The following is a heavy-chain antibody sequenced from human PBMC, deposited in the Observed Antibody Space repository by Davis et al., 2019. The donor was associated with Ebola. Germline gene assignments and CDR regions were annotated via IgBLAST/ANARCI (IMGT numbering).Heavy chain of an antibody. D-gene: IGHD1-26*01. V-gene: IGHV3-30-3*01. CDR1: GFTFSSYA. J-gene: IGHJ6*02. Sequence: PGGSLRLSCAASGFTFSSYAMHWVRQALGKGLEWVAVISYDGSNKYYADSVKGRFTISRDNSKNTLYLQMNSLRAEDTAVYYCARAGNSGSYGYYYYGMDVWGQGTTVTVSS. CDR3: ARAGNSGSYGYYYYGMDV. CDR2: ISYDGSNK.